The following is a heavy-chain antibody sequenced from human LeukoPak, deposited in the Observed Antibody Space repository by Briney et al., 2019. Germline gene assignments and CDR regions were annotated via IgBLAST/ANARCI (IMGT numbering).Heavy chain of an antibody. J-gene: IGHJ6*02. V-gene: IGHV4-4*02. CDR2: IYHSGST. D-gene: IGHD3-9*01. CDR1: GGSISSSSW. Sequence: SETLSLTCAVSGGSISSSSWWSWVRQPPGKGLEWIGEIYHSGSTNYNPSLKSRVTISVDKSKNQFSLKLSSVTAADTAVYYCAREVLRYFDWLPHGMDVWGQGTTVTVSS. CDR3: AREVLRYFDWLPHGMDV.